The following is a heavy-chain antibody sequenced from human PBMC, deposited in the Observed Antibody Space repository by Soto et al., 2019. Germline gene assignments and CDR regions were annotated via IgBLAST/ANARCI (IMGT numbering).Heavy chain of an antibody. V-gene: IGHV1-46*01. CDR1: GYTFTSYY. D-gene: IGHD4-4*01. Sequence: GASVKVSCKASGYTFTSYYMHWVRQAPGQGLEWMGIINPSGGSTSYAQKFQGRVTMTRDTSTSTVYMELSSLRSEDTAVYYCARRLQEVYYYYGMDVWGQGTTVTVSS. CDR3: ARRLQEVYYYYGMDV. CDR2: INPSGGST. J-gene: IGHJ6*02.